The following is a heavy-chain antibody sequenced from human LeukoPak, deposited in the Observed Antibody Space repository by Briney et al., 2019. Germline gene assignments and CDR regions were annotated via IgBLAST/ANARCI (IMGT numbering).Heavy chain of an antibody. J-gene: IGHJ3*02. CDR1: GGSIISYY. CDR3: AREIYCSGGSCSLDAFDI. Sequence: PSETLSLTCTVSGGSIISYYWSWIRQPPGKGLEWIGYMYYSGSTNYNPSLKSRVTISVDTSKNQFSLKLSSVTAADTAVYYCAREIYCSGGSCSLDAFDIWGQGTMVTVSS. D-gene: IGHD2-15*01. V-gene: IGHV4-59*12. CDR2: MYYSGST.